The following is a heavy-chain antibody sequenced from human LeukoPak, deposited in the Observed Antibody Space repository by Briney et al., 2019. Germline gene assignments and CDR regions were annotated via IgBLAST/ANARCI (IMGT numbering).Heavy chain of an antibody. CDR3: AKPLAPYCSSTSCRPGFDY. D-gene: IGHD2-2*01. J-gene: IGHJ4*02. V-gene: IGHV3-30*02. CDR1: GFTFSSYG. CDR2: IRYDGSNK. Sequence: GGSLRLSCAASGFTFSSYGMHWVRQAPGKGLEWVAFIRYDGSNKYYADSVKGRFTISRDNSKNPLYLQMNSLRAEDTAVYYCAKPLAPYCSSTSCRPGFDYWGQGTLVTVSS.